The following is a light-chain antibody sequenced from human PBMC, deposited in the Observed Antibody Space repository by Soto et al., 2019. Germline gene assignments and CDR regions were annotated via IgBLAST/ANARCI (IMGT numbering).Light chain of an antibody. Sequence: QSVLTQPASVSGSPGQSITISCTGASSDVGSYNFASWFQQHPGKAPKLIIYEGGKRPSGVSNRFSGSKSGNTASLTISGLQAEDEADYYCCSYAGSSTYVFGIGTKVTVL. V-gene: IGLV2-23*01. CDR3: CSYAGSSTYV. J-gene: IGLJ1*01. CDR2: EGG. CDR1: SSDVGSYNF.